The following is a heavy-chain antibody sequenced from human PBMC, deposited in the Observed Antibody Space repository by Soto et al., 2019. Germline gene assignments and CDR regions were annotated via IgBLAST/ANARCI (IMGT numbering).Heavy chain of an antibody. CDR3: AKLRLGSRTHDAFDI. D-gene: IGHD6-19*01. J-gene: IGHJ3*02. CDR2: ISGSGGST. Sequence: GGSLRLSCAASGFTFSSYAMSWVRQAPGKGLEWVSAISGSGGSTYYADSVKDRFTISRDNSKNTLYLQMNSLRAEDTAVYYCAKLRLGSRTHDAFDIWGQGTMVTVSS. CDR1: GFTFSSYA. V-gene: IGHV3-23*01.